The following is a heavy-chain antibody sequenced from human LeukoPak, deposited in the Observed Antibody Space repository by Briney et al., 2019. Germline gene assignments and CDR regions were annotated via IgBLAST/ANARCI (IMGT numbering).Heavy chain of an antibody. V-gene: IGHV1-18*01. J-gene: IGHJ4*02. CDR1: GYTFTSYG. CDR3: ARDSAVAGTGY. D-gene: IGHD6-19*01. CDR2: IGAYNGNT. Sequence: ASVKVSCKASGYTFTSYGIGWVRQAPGQGLEWMGWIGAYNGNTNYAQKLQGRVTMTTDTSTSTAYMELRSLRSDDTAVYYCARDSAVAGTGYWGQGTLVTVSS.